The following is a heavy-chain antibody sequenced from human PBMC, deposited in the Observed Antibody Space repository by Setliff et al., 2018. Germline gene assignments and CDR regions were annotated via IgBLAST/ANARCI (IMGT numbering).Heavy chain of an antibody. CDR1: GYTFTDYG. CDR3: SRLVRYCTRTSCQRLSGDHY. CDR2: ISPYSGNT. J-gene: IGHJ4*02. Sequence: ASVKVSCKASGYTFTDYGVTWVRQAPGQGLEWVGWISPYSGNTYYAPKFQGRITMTTDTSTTTAYMELKSLRSDDTAIYYCSRLVRYCTRTSCQRLSGDHYWGQGALVTVSS. D-gene: IGHD2-2*01. V-gene: IGHV1-18*01.